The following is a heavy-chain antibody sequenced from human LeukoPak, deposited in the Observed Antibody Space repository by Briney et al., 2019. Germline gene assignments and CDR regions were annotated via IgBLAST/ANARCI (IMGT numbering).Heavy chain of an antibody. D-gene: IGHD6-13*01. CDR1: GFTFSSYA. CDR2: VSGSGDST. CDR3: AKPPPDSSSWLFDF. V-gene: IGHV3-23*01. Sequence: PGGSLSLSCAASGFTFSSYAMSWVRQAPGKGLEWVSTVSGSGDSTYYADSVKGRFTIFRDNSKNTLYLQMNSLRAEDTAVYYCAKPPPDSSSWLFDFWGQGTLVTVSS. J-gene: IGHJ4*02.